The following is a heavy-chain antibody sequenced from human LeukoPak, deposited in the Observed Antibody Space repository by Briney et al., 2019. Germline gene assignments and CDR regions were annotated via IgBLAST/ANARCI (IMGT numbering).Heavy chain of an antibody. CDR3: ARVGRWTRLDIYYYYGMDV. V-gene: IGHV4-31*03. Sequence: SQTQSLTCTVSGGSVSSGGYYWSWIRQHPGKGLEWIGYIYYSGSTYYNPSLKSRVTISVDTSKNQLSLKLSSVTAADTAVYYCARVGRWTRLDIYYYYGMDVWGQGTTVTVSS. J-gene: IGHJ6*02. D-gene: IGHD3/OR15-3a*01. CDR2: IYYSGST. CDR1: GGSVSSGGYY.